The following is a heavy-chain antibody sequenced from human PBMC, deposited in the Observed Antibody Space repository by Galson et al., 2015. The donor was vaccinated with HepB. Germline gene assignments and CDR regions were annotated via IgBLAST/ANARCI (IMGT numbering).Heavy chain of an antibody. Sequence: SLRLSCAASGFTFSSYAMSWVRQAPGKGLEWVSAISGSGGGTYYADSVKGRFTISRDNSKNTLYLQMNSLRAEDTAVYYCAKAPNYYDKGRLFYFDYWGQGTLVTVSS. V-gene: IGHV3-23*01. CDR2: ISGSGGGT. CDR1: GFTFSSYA. CDR3: AKAPNYYDKGRLFYFDY. D-gene: IGHD3-22*01. J-gene: IGHJ4*02.